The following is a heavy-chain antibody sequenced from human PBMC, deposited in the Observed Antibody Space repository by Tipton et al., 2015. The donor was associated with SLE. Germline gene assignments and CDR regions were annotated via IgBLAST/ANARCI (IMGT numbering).Heavy chain of an antibody. D-gene: IGHD4-11*01. Sequence: PSLKSRVTMSVDTSKNQFSLKLSSVTAADTAVYYCARVPVNTVTFDSWGQGTLVTVSS. J-gene: IGHJ4*02. V-gene: IGHV4-4*08. CDR3: ARVPVNTVTFDS.